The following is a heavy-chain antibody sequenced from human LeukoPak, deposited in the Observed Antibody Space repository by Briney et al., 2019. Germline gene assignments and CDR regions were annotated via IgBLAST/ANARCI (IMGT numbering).Heavy chain of an antibody. CDR3: ARRLYCSSTSCYYFDY. V-gene: IGHV5-51*01. CDR1: GYSFTSYW. CDR2: IYPGDSDT. J-gene: IGHJ4*02. Sequence: GESLKISCKGSGYSFTSYWSGWVRQMPGKGLEWMGIIYPGDSDTRYSPSFQGQVTISADKSISTAYLQWSSLKASDTAMYYCARRLYCSSTSCYYFDYWGQGTLVTVSS. D-gene: IGHD2-2*01.